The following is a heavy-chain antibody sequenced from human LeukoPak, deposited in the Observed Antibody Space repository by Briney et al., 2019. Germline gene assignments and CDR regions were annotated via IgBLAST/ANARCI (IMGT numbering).Heavy chain of an antibody. Sequence: GGSLRLSCAASGFTFSSYSMNWVRQAPGKGLGWVSYISSSSSTIYYADSVKGRFTISRDNAKNSLYLQMNSLRAEDTAVYYCARSQQWLVPTPLDYWGQGSLVTVSS. CDR1: GFTFSSYS. V-gene: IGHV3-48*01. CDR3: ARSQQWLVPTPLDY. D-gene: IGHD6-19*01. CDR2: ISSSSSTI. J-gene: IGHJ4*02.